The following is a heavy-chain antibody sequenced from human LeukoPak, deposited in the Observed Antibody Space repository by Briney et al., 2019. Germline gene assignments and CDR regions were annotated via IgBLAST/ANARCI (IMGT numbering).Heavy chain of an antibody. D-gene: IGHD3-22*01. J-gene: IGHJ4*02. V-gene: IGHV4-34*01. CDR2: IYYSGST. CDR1: GGSFSGDY. CDR3: AREGDSSGYYLD. Sequence: SETLSLTCAVYGGSFSGDYWGWIRQPPGKGLEWIGSIYYSGSTYYNPSLKSRVTISVDTSKNQFSLKLSSVTAADTAVYYCAREGDSSGYYLDWGQGTLVTVSS.